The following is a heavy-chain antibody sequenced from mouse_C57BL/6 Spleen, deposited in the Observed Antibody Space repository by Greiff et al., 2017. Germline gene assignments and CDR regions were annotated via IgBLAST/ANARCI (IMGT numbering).Heavy chain of an antibody. Sequence: VQLQQPGAELVKPGASVKMSCKASGYTFTSYWLTWVKQRPGQGLEWIGDIYPGSGSTNYNEKFKSKATLTVDTSSSTAYMQLSSLTSEDSAVYYFANLYYDYDWFAYWGQGTLVTVSA. CDR1: GYTFTSYW. CDR2: IYPGSGST. D-gene: IGHD2-4*01. J-gene: IGHJ3*01. V-gene: IGHV1-55*01. CDR3: ANLYYDYDWFAY.